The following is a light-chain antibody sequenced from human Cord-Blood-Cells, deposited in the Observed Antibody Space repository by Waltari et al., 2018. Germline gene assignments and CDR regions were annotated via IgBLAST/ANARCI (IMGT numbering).Light chain of an antibody. J-gene: IGLJ3*02. CDR3: CSYAGSSTWV. CDR1: SSDVGSYNL. Sequence: QSALTQPASASGSPGQSITISCTGTSSDVGSYNLVSWYQQHPGKAPKLMIYECSKRPSGVSNRFSGSKSGNTASLTISGLQAEDEADYYCCSYAGSSTWVFGGGTKLTVL. V-gene: IGLV2-23*01. CDR2: ECS.